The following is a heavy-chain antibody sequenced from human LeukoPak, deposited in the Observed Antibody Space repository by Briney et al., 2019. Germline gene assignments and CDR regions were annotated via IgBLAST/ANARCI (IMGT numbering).Heavy chain of an antibody. CDR3: ARNGEYSSSPINY. CDR1: GGTFSSYA. D-gene: IGHD6-6*01. J-gene: IGHJ4*02. Sequence: ASVKVSCKASGGTFSSYAINWVRQAPGQALEWMGRIIPMFGTGDYAEKFQGRVTITADESTSTAYMELSSLRSEDTAVYYCARNGEYSSSPINYWGQGTLVTVSS. V-gene: IGHV1-69*15. CDR2: IIPMFGTG.